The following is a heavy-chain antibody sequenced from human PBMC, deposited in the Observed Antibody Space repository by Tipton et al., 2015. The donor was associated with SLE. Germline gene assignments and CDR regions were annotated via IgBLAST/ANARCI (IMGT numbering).Heavy chain of an antibody. V-gene: IGHV3-30*04. J-gene: IGHJ3*02. Sequence: SLRLSCAASGFTFSSYAMHWVRQAPGKGLEWVAVISYDGSNKYYADSVKGRFTISRDNSKNTLYLQMNSLRAEDTAVYYCATFPKTDAFDIWGQGTMVTVSS. CDR1: GFTFSSYA. CDR2: ISYDGSNK. CDR3: ATFPKTDAFDI.